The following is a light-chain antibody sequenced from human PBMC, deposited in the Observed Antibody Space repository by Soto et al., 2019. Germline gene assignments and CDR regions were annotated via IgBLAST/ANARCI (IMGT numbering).Light chain of an antibody. V-gene: IGKV3-15*01. J-gene: IGKJ1*01. CDR1: QSVSNN. CDR3: HQYNNWQTWT. Sequence: TQSPSTLSASVGNSAPLSFRASQSVSNNLAWYQQKFGQAPRRLVYGASIRATGIPARFSGSGSGTEFTLTISSLQSEDFAVYFCHQYNNWQTWTFGQGTKVDIK. CDR2: GAS.